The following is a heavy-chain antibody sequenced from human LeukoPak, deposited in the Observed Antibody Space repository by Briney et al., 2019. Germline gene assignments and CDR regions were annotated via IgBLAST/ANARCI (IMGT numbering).Heavy chain of an antibody. D-gene: IGHD4-17*01. CDR3: ARVAYGDYYFDY. CDR1: GGSISSYY. Sequence: SETLSLTCTVSGGSISSYYWSWIRQPAGKGLEWIGRIYSSGTTNHNPSLKSRVTVSVDTSKNQFSLKLSSVTAADTAVYYCARVAYGDYYFDYWGQGTLVTVSS. J-gene: IGHJ4*02. V-gene: IGHV4-4*07. CDR2: IYSSGTT.